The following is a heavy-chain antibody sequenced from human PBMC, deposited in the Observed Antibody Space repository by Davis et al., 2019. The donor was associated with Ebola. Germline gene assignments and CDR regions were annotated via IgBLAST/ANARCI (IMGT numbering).Heavy chain of an antibody. CDR1: GFTFSSYA. CDR3: ARDSGLYCSGGSCYSEFPGYYYGMDV. D-gene: IGHD2-15*01. J-gene: IGHJ6*02. CDR2: ISYDGSNK. V-gene: IGHV3-30-3*01. Sequence: GESLKISCAASGFTFSSYAMHWVRQAPGKGLEWVAVISYDGSNKYYADSVKGRFTISRDNSKNTLYLQMNSLRAEDTAVYYCARDSGLYCSGGSCYSEFPGYYYGMDVWGQGTTVTVSS.